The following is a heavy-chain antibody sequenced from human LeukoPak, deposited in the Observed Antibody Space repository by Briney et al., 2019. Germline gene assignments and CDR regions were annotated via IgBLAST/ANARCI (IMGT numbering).Heavy chain of an antibody. D-gene: IGHD3-10*01. J-gene: IGHJ4*02. Sequence: PSETLSLTCTVSGGSISSYYWSWIRQPPGKGLEWIGYIYYSGSTNYNPSLTSRVTISVDTSKNQFSLTLSSVTAADTAVSYCASDRSYGPGSDNFYYWGQGALVTVSS. CDR1: GGSISSYY. CDR2: IYYSGST. V-gene: IGHV4-59*01. CDR3: ASDRSYGPGSDNFYY.